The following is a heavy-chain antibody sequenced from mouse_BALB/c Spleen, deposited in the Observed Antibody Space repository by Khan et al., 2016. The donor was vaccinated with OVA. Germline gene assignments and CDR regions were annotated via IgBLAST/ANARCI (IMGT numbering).Heavy chain of an antibody. J-gene: IGHJ2*01. CDR2: ISYSGST. D-gene: IGHD1-2*01. Sequence: VQLKESGPGLVKPSQSLSLTCTVTDYSITSGYGWNWIRQFPGNKLEWMGYISYSGSTNYNPSLKSRISITRDTSKTQFFLQLNSVTTEDTATYYCARTARIKYWGQGTTLTVSS. V-gene: IGHV3-2*02. CDR3: ARTARIKY. CDR1: DYSITSGYG.